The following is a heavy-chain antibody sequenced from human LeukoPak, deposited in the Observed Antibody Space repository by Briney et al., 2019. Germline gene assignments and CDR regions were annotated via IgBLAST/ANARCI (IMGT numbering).Heavy chain of an antibody. CDR2: IGPDGGTT. CDR3: ARGAQLTDY. CDR1: GFTFYTYG. D-gene: IGHD6-13*01. Sequence: GGSLRLSCAASGFTFYTYGMHWVRQAPGKGLEYVSGIGPDGGTTYYANSVKGRFTISRDNSKNMLYLQMGSLTADDMTVYYCARGAQLTDYWGQGTLVTVSS. V-gene: IGHV3-64*01. J-gene: IGHJ4*02.